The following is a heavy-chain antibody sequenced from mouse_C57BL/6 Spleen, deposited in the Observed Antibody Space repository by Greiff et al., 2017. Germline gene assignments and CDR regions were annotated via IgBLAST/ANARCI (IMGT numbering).Heavy chain of an antibody. J-gene: IGHJ3*01. D-gene: IGHD2-3*01. V-gene: IGHV1-52*01. CDR2: IDPSDSET. Sequence: VQLQQPGAELVRPGSSVKLSCKASGYTFTSYWMHWVKQRPIQGLEWIGNIDPSDSETHYNQKFKDKATLTVDKSSSTAYMQLSSLTSEDSAVYFCARYYGYYRGFAYWGQGTLVTVSA. CDR3: ARYYGYYRGFAY. CDR1: GYTFTSYW.